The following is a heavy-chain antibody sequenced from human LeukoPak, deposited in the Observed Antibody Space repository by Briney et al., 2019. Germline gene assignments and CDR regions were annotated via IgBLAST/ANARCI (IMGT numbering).Heavy chain of an antibody. Sequence: GGSLRLSCAASGFPFSSYGMHWVRQAPGKGLEWVAVISYDGSNKYYADSVKGRFTISRDNSKNTLYLQMNSLRAEDTAVYYCAKEGSVKRFLEWLFPHYGMDVWGQGTTVTVSS. J-gene: IGHJ6*02. CDR1: GFPFSSYG. V-gene: IGHV3-30*18. D-gene: IGHD3-3*01. CDR2: ISYDGSNK. CDR3: AKEGSVKRFLEWLFPHYGMDV.